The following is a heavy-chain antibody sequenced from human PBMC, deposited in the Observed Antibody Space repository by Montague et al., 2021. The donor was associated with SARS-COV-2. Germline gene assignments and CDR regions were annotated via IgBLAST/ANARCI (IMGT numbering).Heavy chain of an antibody. D-gene: IGHD3-10*01. CDR3: ARVRYYGSGTSLGMDV. CDR2: INHSGST. CDR1: GGSFSGYY. J-gene: IGHJ6*02. V-gene: IGHV4-34*01. Sequence: ETLSLTCAVYGGSFSGYYWSWIRQPPGKGLEWIGEINHSGSTNYNPSLKSRVTISVDTSKNQFSLELSSVTAADTAVYYCARVRYYGSGTSLGMDVWGQGTTVTVSS.